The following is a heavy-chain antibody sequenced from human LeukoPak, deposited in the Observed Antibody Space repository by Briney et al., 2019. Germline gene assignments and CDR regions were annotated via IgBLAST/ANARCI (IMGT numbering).Heavy chain of an antibody. V-gene: IGHV4-30-2*01. CDR2: IYHSGST. CDR3: ARVNTIGLDY. J-gene: IGHJ4*02. D-gene: IGHD3-10*01. CDR1: GGSISSGGYY. Sequence: PSETLSLTCTVSGGSISSGGYYWSWIWQPPGKGPEWIGYIYHSGSTYYNPSLKSRVTISVDRSKNQFSLKLSSVTAADTAVYYCARVNTIGLDYWGQGTLVTVSS.